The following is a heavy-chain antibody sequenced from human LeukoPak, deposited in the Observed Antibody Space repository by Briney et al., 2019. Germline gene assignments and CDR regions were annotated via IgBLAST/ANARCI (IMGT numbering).Heavy chain of an antibody. CDR2: ISDYNGNT. CDR3: ARLGYGDYYLGY. J-gene: IGHJ4*02. Sequence: ASVKVSCKASGYTFGSHGISWVRQAPGQGLECMGWISDYNGNTKYVQKFQGRVTMTTDTSANTAYMELRSLRSDDTAVYFCARLGYGDYYLGYWGQGTLATVSS. V-gene: IGHV1-18*01. D-gene: IGHD4-17*01. CDR1: GYTFGSHG.